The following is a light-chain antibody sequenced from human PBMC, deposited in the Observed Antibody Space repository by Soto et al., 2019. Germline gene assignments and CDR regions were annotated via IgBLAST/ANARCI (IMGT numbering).Light chain of an antibody. V-gene: IGKV1-39*01. J-gene: IGKJ1*01. CDR3: QQSYSTTWT. Sequence: DIQMTXXPXXXXAXXXEXXSMXCWASQSISSYLNWYQQKPGKAPKLLIYAASSLQSGVPSRFSGSGSGTDFTLTISSLQPEDFATYYCQQSYSTTWTFGQGTKVDI. CDR2: AAS. CDR1: QSISSY.